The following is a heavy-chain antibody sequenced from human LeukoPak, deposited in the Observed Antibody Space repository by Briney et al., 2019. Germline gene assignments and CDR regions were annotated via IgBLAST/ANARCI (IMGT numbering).Heavy chain of an antibody. CDR3: ARDTYSYGLFDY. CDR1: GCTFTSYY. D-gene: IGHD5-18*01. V-gene: IGHV1-46*01. Sequence: ASVKVSCKASGCTFTSYYMHWVRQAPGQGLEWMGIINPSGGSTSNAQKFQGRVTMTRDTSTSTVYMELSSLRSEDTAVYYCARDTYSYGLFDYWGQGTLVTVSS. CDR2: INPSGGST. J-gene: IGHJ4*02.